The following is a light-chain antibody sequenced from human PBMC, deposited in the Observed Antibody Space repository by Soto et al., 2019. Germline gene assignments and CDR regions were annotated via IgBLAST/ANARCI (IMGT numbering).Light chain of an antibody. CDR3: QQYGGSPYT. CDR1: QSVRSNY. Sequence: EIVLTQSPGTLSLSPGERATLSCRASQSVRSNYLAWYQQKPGQAPRLLIYGASSRATGIPDRLSGTGYGTDFTLTISRLEPEDFAVYYCQQYGGSPYTFGQGNTLESK. V-gene: IGKV3-20*01. CDR2: GAS. J-gene: IGKJ2*01.